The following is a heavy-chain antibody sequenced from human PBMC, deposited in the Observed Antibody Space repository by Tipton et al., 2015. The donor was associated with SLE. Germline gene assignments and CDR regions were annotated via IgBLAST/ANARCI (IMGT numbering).Heavy chain of an antibody. Sequence: GSLRLSCAASGFTFSDYYMSWIRQAPGKGPEWVSYISSSGSTIYYADSVKGRFTISRDSAKNSLYLQMNSLRAEDTAVYYCARDSGGDYPYFDYWGQGTLVTVSS. D-gene: IGHD2-21*01. CDR3: ARDSGGDYPYFDY. CDR1: GFTFSDYY. CDR2: ISSSGSTI. J-gene: IGHJ4*02. V-gene: IGHV3-11*04.